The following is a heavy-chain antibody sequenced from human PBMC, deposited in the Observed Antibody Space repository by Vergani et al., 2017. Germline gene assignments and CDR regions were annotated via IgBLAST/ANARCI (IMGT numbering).Heavy chain of an antibody. CDR1: GYSFTSYW. D-gene: IGHD6-19*01. CDR3: ARQVAVAGKWWGPYYYYGMDV. J-gene: IGHJ6*02. Sequence: DVPLVQSGAEVKKPGESLRISCKGSGYSFTSYWISWVRQMPGKGLEWMGRIDPSDSYTNYSPSFQGHVTISADKSISTAYLQWSSLKASDTAMYYCARQVAVAGKWWGPYYYYGMDVWGQGTTVTVSS. CDR2: IDPSDSYT. V-gene: IGHV5-10-1*01.